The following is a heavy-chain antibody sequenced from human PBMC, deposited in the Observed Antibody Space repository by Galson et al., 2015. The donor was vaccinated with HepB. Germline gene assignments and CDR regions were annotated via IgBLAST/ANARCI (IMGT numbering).Heavy chain of an antibody. J-gene: IGHJ4*02. V-gene: IGHV4-61*05. Sequence: LSLTCTVSGGSISSSSYYWGWIRQPPGKGLEWIGYIYYSGSTNNNPSLKSRVTISVDTSKNQFSLKLSSVTAADTAVYYCARHRGGPLRDFDYWGQGTLVTVSS. D-gene: IGHD2-15*01. CDR1: GGSISSSSYY. CDR2: IYYSGST. CDR3: ARHRGGPLRDFDY.